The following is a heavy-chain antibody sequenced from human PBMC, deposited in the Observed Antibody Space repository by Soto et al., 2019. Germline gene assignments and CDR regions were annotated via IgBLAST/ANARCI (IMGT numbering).Heavy chain of an antibody. D-gene: IGHD3-10*01. V-gene: IGHV4-4*07. CDR3: ARGLGRGQTTGPYYYYYGMEG. CDR2: IYTSGST. Sequence: QSLSRTWTVSGGSSRTYYCSGSRQPAGKGLEWIRRIYTSGSTNYNPSLKSRVTMSVDTSKNQFSLKLSSVTAADTAVYYCARGLGRGQTTGPYYYYYGMEGWGQGTTVNVS. CDR1: GGSSRTYY. J-gene: IGHJ6*02.